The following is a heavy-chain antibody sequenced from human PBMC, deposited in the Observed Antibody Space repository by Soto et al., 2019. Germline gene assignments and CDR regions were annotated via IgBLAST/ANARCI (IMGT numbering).Heavy chain of an antibody. CDR3: ATSRWIKLWAADF. Sequence: QVQLVQSGAEVKRPGSSVKVSCKTSGGTFSKFSISWLRQAPGHGLDWIGGITPISLITHYAQKYQGRVTITADDMTTTSYLEVSRLKFEDTAVYYCATSRWIKLWAADFWGQGTRVTVSS. J-gene: IGHJ4*02. CDR1: GGTFSKFS. CDR2: ITPISLIT. V-gene: IGHV1-69*01. D-gene: IGHD5-18*01.